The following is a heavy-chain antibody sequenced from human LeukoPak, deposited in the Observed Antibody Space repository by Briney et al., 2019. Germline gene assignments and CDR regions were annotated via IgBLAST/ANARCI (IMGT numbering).Heavy chain of an antibody. Sequence: ASVKVSCKASGYTFTGYYMHWVRQAPGQGLEWMGWINPNSGGTNYAQKFQGRVTMTRDTSISTAYMELSRLRSDDTAVYYCARRMVRGVPPAFDYWGQGTLVTVSS. CDR3: ARRMVRGVPPAFDY. D-gene: IGHD3-10*01. CDR1: GYTFTGYY. CDR2: INPNSGGT. J-gene: IGHJ4*02. V-gene: IGHV1-2*02.